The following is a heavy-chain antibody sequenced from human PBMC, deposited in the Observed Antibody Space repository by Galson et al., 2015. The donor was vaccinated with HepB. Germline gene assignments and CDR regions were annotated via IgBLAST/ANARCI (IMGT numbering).Heavy chain of an antibody. Sequence: SLRLSCAASGFSFSDYRMSWIRQAPGKRPEWVANIRYDEYEYYYADFVKGRFTISRDNARNSVFLQMSSLRRDDTAVYYCVRDRTYKGGNFFDFWGQGALVTVSS. V-gene: IGHV3-7*03. CDR2: IRYDEYEY. CDR1: GFSFSDYR. J-gene: IGHJ4*02. D-gene: IGHD3-10*01. CDR3: VRDRTYKGGNFFDF.